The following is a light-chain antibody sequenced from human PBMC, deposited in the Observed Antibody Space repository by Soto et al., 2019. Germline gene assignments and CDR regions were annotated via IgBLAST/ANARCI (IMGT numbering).Light chain of an antibody. J-gene: IGKJ5*01. Sequence: SLLTQSPAIHSLSPGERTTLSCSASQSVSYNFLAWYQQKPGQAPRLLISGASSRATGIPDRFSGSGSGTDFTLTISRLEPEDFAVYYCQQFGSAPSISFAQGTRLEI. CDR3: QQFGSAPSIS. V-gene: IGKV3-20*01. CDR2: GAS. CDR1: QSVSYNF.